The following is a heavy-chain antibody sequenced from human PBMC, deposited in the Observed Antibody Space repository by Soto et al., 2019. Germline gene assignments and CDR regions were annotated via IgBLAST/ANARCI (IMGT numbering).Heavy chain of an antibody. Sequence: RGESLKISCQGSGYTFTNHWITWVRQMPGKGLEWMGRINPSDSHTNYSPSFQGHVTMSVDKSISTAYLQRSSLKASDSAMYYCARHASYYVSSGYFGTYWGQGTLVTVSS. CDR1: GYTFTNHW. CDR3: ARHASYYVSSGYFGTY. V-gene: IGHV5-10-1*01. J-gene: IGHJ4*02. CDR2: INPSDSHT. D-gene: IGHD3-22*01.